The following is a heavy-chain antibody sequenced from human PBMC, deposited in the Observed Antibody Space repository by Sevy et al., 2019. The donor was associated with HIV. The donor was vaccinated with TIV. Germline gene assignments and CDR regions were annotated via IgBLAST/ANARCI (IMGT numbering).Heavy chain of an antibody. CDR1: GYTFTGYY. CDR3: AVGSRSGGSCSFDY. D-gene: IGHD2-15*01. V-gene: IGHV1-2*06. CDR2: INPNSGGT. Sequence: AAVKVSCKASGYTFTGYYMHWVGQAPGQGLEWMGRINPNSGGTNYAQKFQGRVTMTRDTSISTAYMELSRLRSDDTAVYYCAVGSRSGGSCSFDYWGQGTSVTVSS. J-gene: IGHJ4*02.